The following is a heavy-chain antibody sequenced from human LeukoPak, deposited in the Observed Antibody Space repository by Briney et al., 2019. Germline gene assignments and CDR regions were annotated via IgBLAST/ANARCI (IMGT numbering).Heavy chain of an antibody. J-gene: IGHJ4*02. CDR1: GFTFSSYW. D-gene: IGHD2-2*01. Sequence: GRSMRLSCAASGFTFSSYWMHWVRQAPGKGLVWVSRINSDGSSTSYADSVKGRFTISRDNAKNTLYLQMNSLRAEDTAVYYCARVGDCSTTSCYVPDYWGQGTLVTVSS. V-gene: IGHV3-74*01. CDR2: INSDGSST. CDR3: ARVGDCSTTSCYVPDY.